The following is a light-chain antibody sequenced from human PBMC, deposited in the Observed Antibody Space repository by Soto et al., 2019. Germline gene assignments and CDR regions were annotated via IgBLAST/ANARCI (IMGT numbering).Light chain of an antibody. CDR2: DAS. Sequence: EIVLTQSPATLSLSPGERVTLSCRASHSVTRHLAWLQQIPGQPPRLLIYDASNRVTGIPARFSGSGSDTEFTLTISSLQSEDFAVYFCQQYNNWPPYTFGQGTKLEIK. CDR1: HSVTRH. V-gene: IGKV3D-15*01. J-gene: IGKJ2*01. CDR3: QQYNNWPPYT.